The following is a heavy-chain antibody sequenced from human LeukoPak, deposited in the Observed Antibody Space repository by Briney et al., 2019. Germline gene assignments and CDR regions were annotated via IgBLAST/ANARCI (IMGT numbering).Heavy chain of an antibody. J-gene: IGHJ4*02. D-gene: IGHD6-19*01. CDR2: TSGSGGST. V-gene: IGHV3-23*01. Sequence: GGSLRLSCAASGFTFSSYAMSWVRQAPGKGLEWVSATSGSGGSTYYADSVKGRFTISRDNSKNTLYLQMNSLRAEDTAVYCCATLGIVAGLGYDYWGQGTLVTVSS. CDR3: ATLGIVAGLGYDY. CDR1: GFTFSSYA.